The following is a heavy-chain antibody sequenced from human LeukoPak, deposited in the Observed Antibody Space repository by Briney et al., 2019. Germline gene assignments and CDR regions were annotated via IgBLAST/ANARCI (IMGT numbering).Heavy chain of an antibody. J-gene: IGHJ3*02. D-gene: IGHD2-8*01. CDR3: ATSPYVLRAFDI. CDR1: GFTFSSYA. V-gene: IGHV3-23*01. CDR2: TSGSGGST. Sequence: GGSLRLSCAASGFTFSSYAMSWVRQAPEKGLEWVSTTSGSGGSTYYGDSVKGRFTISRDNSKNTLYLQMSSLRAEDTAVYYCATSPYVLRAFDIWGQGTMVTVSS.